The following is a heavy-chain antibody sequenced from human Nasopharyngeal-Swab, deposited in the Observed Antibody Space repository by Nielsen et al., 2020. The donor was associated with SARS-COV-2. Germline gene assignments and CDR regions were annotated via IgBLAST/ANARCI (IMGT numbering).Heavy chain of an antibody. CDR2: INPSGGST. Sequence: ASVKVSCKASGYTFTSYYMHWVRQAPGQGLEWMGIINPSGGSTNYAQKFQGRVTITADESTSTAYMELSSLRSEDTAVYYCARHYDSSGYYNYFDYWGQGTLVTVSS. J-gene: IGHJ4*02. D-gene: IGHD3-22*01. CDR3: ARHYDSSGYYNYFDY. CDR1: GYTFTSYY. V-gene: IGHV1-46*01.